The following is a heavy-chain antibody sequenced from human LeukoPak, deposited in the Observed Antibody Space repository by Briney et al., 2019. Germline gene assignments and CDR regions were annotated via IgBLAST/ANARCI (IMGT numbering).Heavy chain of an antibody. CDR2: ISYDGSNK. J-gene: IGHJ6*03. Sequence: GGSLRLSCAASGFTFSSYGMHWVRQAPGKGLEWVAVISYDGSNKYYADSVKGRFTISRDNSKNTLYLQMNSLRAEDTAVYYCAKDGSRWWGVYYMDVWGKGTTVTVSS. CDR1: GFTFSSYG. CDR3: AKDGSRWWGVYYMDV. V-gene: IGHV3-30*18. D-gene: IGHD2-15*01.